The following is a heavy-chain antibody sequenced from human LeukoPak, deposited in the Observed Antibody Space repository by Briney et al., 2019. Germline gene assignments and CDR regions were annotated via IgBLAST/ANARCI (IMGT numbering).Heavy chain of an antibody. V-gene: IGHV3-7*01. Sequence: GGSLRLSCAASGFTFSTYWMSWVRQAPGKGLEGVANIKQDGSEKYYVDCVKGRYTISRDNAKNSLYLQMNSLRAEDTAVYYCAREETIFGVGQMNYYYYYMDAWGKGTTVTVSS. CDR2: IKQDGSEK. J-gene: IGHJ6*03. CDR3: AREETIFGVGQMNYYYYYMDA. D-gene: IGHD3-3*01. CDR1: GFTFSTYW.